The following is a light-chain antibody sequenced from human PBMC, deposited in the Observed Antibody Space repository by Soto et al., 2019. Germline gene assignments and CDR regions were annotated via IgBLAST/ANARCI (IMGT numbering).Light chain of an antibody. CDR1: HNISSH. CDR2: AAS. CDR3: QQSFSTPYT. V-gene: IGKV1-39*01. Sequence: DIQMTQSPSSLSASIGERVTITCRTSHNISSHLNWYQQKQGKAPKLLIYAASSMQGGVPSGFSGSGSGTDFTLTITSLQPEDFATYYCQQSFSTPYTFGQGTKLQIK. J-gene: IGKJ2*01.